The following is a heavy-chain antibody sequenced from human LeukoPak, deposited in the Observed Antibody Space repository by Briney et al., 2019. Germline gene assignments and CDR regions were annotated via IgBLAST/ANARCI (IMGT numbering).Heavy chain of an antibody. V-gene: IGHV4-61*01. D-gene: IGHD3-22*01. CDR3: ARVTGYMIEDYFDY. CDR2: IYYSGST. J-gene: IGHJ4*02. Sequence: SQTLSLTCTVSGGSISSGSYYWSWIRQPPGKGLEWIGYIYYSGSTNYNPSLKSRVTISVDTSKNQFSLRLSSVTAADTAVYYCARVTGYMIEDYFDYWGQGTLVTVPS. CDR1: GGSISSGSYY.